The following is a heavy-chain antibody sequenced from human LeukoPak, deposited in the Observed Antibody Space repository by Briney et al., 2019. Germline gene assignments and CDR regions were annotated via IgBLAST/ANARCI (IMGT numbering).Heavy chain of an antibody. CDR3: ARGGGLDV. V-gene: IGHV3-7*03. Sequence: GGSLRLSCAASGFTFSSYCMNWARQDPGKGLEWVASINHNGNVNYYVDSVKGRFTISRDNAKNSLYLQMSNLRAEDTAVYFCARGGGLDVWGQGARVSVSS. J-gene: IGHJ6*02. CDR1: GFTFSSYC. CDR2: INHNGNVN. D-gene: IGHD3-16*01.